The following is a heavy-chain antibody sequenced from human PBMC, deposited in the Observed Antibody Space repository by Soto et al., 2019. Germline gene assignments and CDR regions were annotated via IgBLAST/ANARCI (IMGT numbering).Heavy chain of an antibody. J-gene: IGHJ4*02. D-gene: IGHD3-10*01. CDR1: GGTFNTYA. CDR3: AREVQVHTPAFVY. Sequence: QVQLVQSGAEMKKPGSSVKVSCQSSGGTFNTYAMNWVRQAPGQGTEWMGDISTMFGAANYAPKFQGRVTITADESTGTSYMQLSSLTSEDTALYFCAREVQVHTPAFVYWGQGTLVTVSS. V-gene: IGHV1-69*19. CDR2: ISTMFGAA.